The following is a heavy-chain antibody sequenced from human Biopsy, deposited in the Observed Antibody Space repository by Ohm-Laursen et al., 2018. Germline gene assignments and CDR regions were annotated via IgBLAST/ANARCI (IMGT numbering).Heavy chain of an antibody. Sequence: GSSVKVSCNLSGYTLNELSMHWVRQVPGKGLEWMGGFAPENGKTVYAQNFQARVSLTEDTSTDTAYMELRSLRFEDTAVYYCAADINVWNVNYWGQGTQVTVSS. CDR3: AADINVWNVNY. D-gene: IGHD1-1*01. CDR2: FAPENGKT. J-gene: IGHJ4*02. CDR1: GYTLNELS. V-gene: IGHV1-24*01.